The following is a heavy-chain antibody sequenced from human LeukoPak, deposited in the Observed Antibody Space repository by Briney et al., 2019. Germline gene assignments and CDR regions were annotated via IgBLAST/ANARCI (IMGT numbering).Heavy chain of an antibody. CDR2: TYYRSKWYN. V-gene: IGHV6-1*01. Sequence: SQTLSLTCAISGDSVSINRVAGSWIRQTPSRGLEWLGRTYYRSKWYNDYAVSVRSRITINADTSKNQFSLQLNSVSPEDTAVYYCAREREHSFDYWGQGTLVTVSS. CDR3: AREREHSFDY. CDR1: GDSVSINRVA. J-gene: IGHJ4*02. D-gene: IGHD1-26*01.